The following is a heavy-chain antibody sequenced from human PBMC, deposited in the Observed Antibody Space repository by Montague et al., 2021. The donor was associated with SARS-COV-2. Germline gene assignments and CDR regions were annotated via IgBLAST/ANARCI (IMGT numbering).Heavy chain of an antibody. J-gene: IGHJ4*02. CDR2: ISYDGSNK. V-gene: IGHV3-30*04. D-gene: IGHD4-17*01. Sequence: SLRLSCAASGFTFSSYAMHWVRQAPGKGLEWVAVISYDGSNKYYADSVKGRFTISRDNSKNTLYLQMNSLRAEDTAVYYCARDDPMTTNDYWGQGTLVTVSP. CDR1: GFTFSSYA. CDR3: ARDDPMTTNDY.